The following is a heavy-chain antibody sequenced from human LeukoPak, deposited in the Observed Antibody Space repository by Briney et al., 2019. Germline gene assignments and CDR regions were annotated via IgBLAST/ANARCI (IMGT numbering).Heavy chain of an antibody. CDR2: INHSGST. D-gene: IGHD6-6*01. CDR3: AHIAARPGKDDY. J-gene: IGHJ4*02. V-gene: IGHV4-34*01. Sequence: SETLSLTYAVYGGSFSGYYWSWIRQPPGKGLEWIGEINHSGSTNYNPSLKSRVTISVDTSKNQFSLKLSSVTAADTAVYYCAHIAARPGKDDYWGQGTLVTVSS. CDR1: GGSFSGYY.